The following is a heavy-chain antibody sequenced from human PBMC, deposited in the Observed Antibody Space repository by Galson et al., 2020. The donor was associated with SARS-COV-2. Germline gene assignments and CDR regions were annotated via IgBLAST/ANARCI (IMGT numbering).Heavy chain of an antibody. D-gene: IGHD3-22*01. CDR3: ARTHQYYYDSSGYFGY. V-gene: IGHV1-18*01. CDR2: ISAYNGNT. J-gene: IGHJ4*02. CDR1: GYTFTSYG. Sequence: ASVKVSCKASGYTFTSYGISWVRQAPGQGLEWMGWISAYNGNTNYAQKLQGRVTMTTDTSTSTAYMELRSLRSDDTAVYYCARTHQYYYDSSGYFGYWGQGTLVTVSS.